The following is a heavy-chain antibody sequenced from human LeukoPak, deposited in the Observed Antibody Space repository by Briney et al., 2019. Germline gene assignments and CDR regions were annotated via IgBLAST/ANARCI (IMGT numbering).Heavy chain of an antibody. V-gene: IGHV3-11*04. J-gene: IGHJ4*02. CDR3: ARDFGYCSSTSCYPTFDY. CDR2: ISITGNTI. Sequence: GGSLRLSRAASGFTFSDFYMSWIRQAPGKGLAGNSYISITGNTIKYADSVKGRFTITRDNSKNTLYLQMNSLTAEDTAVYYCARDFGYCSSTSCYPTFDYWGQGTLVTVSS. CDR1: GFTFSDFY. D-gene: IGHD2-2*03.